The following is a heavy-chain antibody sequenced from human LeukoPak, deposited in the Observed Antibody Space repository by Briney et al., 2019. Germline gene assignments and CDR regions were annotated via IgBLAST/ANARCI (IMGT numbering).Heavy chain of an antibody. CDR2: ISAGGSIT. J-gene: IGHJ4*02. D-gene: IGHD2-2*01. V-gene: IGHV3-23*01. CDR1: GFTFTNYA. Sequence: PGESLRLTCAASGFTFTNYAMSWVRQAPGKGLEWVSAISAGGSITFYTDSVKGRFTVSRDDSKNKLFLQMNNLRAEDTAVYYCAKEVPPQPYFDYWGEGTLVTVSS. CDR3: AKEVPPQPYFDY.